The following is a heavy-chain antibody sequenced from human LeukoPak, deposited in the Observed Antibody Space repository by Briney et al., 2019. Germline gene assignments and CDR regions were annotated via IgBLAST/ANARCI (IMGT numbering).Heavy chain of an antibody. CDR2: IIPILGMA. V-gene: IGHV1-69*04. Sequence: AASVKVSCKASGGTFSSYAISWARQAPGQGLEWMGRIIPILGMANYAQKFQGRVTITADKSTSTAYMELSSLRSEDTAVYYCARHMVRGVTTGGIDAFDIWGQGTMVTVSS. CDR3: ARHMVRGVTTGGIDAFDI. D-gene: IGHD3-10*01. J-gene: IGHJ3*02. CDR1: GGTFSSYA.